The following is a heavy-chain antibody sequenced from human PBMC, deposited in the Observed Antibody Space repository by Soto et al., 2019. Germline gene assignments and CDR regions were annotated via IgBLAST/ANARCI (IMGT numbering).Heavy chain of an antibody. Sequence: SETLSLTCTVSGGSISSYYWSWIRQPPGKGLEWIGYIYYSGSTNYNPSLKSRVTISVDTSKNQFSLKLSSVTAADTAVYYCAGLRGSARRTRAAFDYWGQGTLVTVSS. J-gene: IGHJ4*02. CDR1: GGSISSYY. CDR2: IYYSGST. D-gene: IGHD4-17*01. V-gene: IGHV4-59*01. CDR3: AGLRGSARRTRAAFDY.